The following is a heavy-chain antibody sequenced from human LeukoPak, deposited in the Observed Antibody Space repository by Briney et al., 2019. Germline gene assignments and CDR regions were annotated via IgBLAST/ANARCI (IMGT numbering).Heavy chain of an antibody. Sequence: PSETLSLTCTVSGGSISSLTYYWGWIRQPPGRGLEWIASIYYSGTTYYSLSLKSRVTISVNRSNNQFSLSLTSVTAADTAVYFCAGYSSGWSSGGGYWGQGTLVTVSS. D-gene: IGHD6-19*01. J-gene: IGHJ4*02. V-gene: IGHV4-39*01. CDR1: GGSISSLTYY. CDR3: AGYSSGWSSGGGY. CDR2: IYYSGTT.